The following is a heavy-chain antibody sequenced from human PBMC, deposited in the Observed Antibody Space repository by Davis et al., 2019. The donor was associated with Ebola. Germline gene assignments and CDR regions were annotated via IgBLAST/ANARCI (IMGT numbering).Heavy chain of an antibody. CDR2: TYYNSKWYY. Sequence: HSQTLSLTCAISVDSVSSSANGAWNWIRQSPSRGLEWLGRTYYNSKWYYDYADSVRSRISINADTSKNQFSLQLKSVTPEDTAVYYCAKGWLRTGFDVWDIGTTVNVPS. J-gene: IGHJ6*04. CDR3: AKGWLRTGFDV. CDR1: VDSVSSSANGA. D-gene: IGHD2-15*01. V-gene: IGHV6-1*01.